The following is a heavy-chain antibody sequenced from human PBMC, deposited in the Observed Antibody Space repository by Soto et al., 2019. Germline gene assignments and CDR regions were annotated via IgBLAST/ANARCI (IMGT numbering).Heavy chain of an antibody. Sequence: QVQLVESGGGVVQPGRSLRLSCAASGFTFSNYAMHWVRQAPGKGLEWVVVTSSDGSKKYYADSVEGRFTISRDNSKNTLDLQMNSLRGEDTAVYYCVREMTAPTTYYYGMDVWGQGTTVTVSS. CDR2: TSSDGSKK. CDR3: VREMTAPTTYYYGMDV. D-gene: IGHD2-2*01. CDR1: GFTFSNYA. V-gene: IGHV3-30-3*01. J-gene: IGHJ6*02.